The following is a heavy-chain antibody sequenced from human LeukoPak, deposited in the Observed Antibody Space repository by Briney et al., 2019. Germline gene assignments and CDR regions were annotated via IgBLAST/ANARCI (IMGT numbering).Heavy chain of an antibody. D-gene: IGHD3-22*01. CDR3: AKGGYYDSSGYSPWYYYGMDV. Sequence: PGGSLRLSCAASGFTFSSYAMSWVRQAPGKGLEWVSAISGSGGSTYYADSVKGRFTISRDNSKNTLYLQMNSLRAEDTAVYYCAKGGYYDSSGYSPWYYYGMDVWGQGTLVTVSS. CDR1: GFTFSSYA. J-gene: IGHJ6*02. V-gene: IGHV3-23*01. CDR2: ISGSGGST.